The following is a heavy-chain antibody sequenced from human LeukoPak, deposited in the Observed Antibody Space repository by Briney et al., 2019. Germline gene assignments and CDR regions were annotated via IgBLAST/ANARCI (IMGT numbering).Heavy chain of an antibody. V-gene: IGHV1-24*01. CDR2: FDPEDGET. CDR3: ATASTVVPAAIPDL. J-gene: IGHJ2*01. D-gene: IGHD2-2*01. CDR1: GYTVTDFS. Sequence: ASVKVSCRVPGYTVTDFSIHWVRQAPGKGLEWMGGFDPEDGETIYAQRFQGRVTMTEDTSTDTAYMELSSLRSEDTAVYYCATASTVVPAAIPDLWGRGTLVTVSS.